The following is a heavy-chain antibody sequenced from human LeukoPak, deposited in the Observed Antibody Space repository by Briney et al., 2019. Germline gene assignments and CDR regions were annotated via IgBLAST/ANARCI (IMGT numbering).Heavy chain of an antibody. CDR1: GFTFSSYG. CDR3: AKSFMVRGAIDY. J-gene: IGHJ4*02. D-gene: IGHD3-10*01. CDR2: ISGSGGST. Sequence: GGSLRLSCAASGFTFSSYGMSWVRQAPGKGLEWVSAISGSGGSTYYADSVKGRFTISRDNSKNTLYLQMNSLRAEDTAVYYCAKSFMVRGAIDYWGQGTLVTVSS. V-gene: IGHV3-23*01.